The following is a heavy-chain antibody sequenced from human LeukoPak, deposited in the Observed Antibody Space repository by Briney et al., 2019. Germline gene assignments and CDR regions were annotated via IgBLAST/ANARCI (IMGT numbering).Heavy chain of an antibody. CDR2: IKQDGSEK. J-gene: IGHJ4*02. Sequence: GGSLRLSCAASGFTFSSYWMSWVRQAPGKGLEWVANIKQDGSEKYYVDSVKGRFTISRDNAKNSLYLQMNSLRAEDTAVYYCARDPNRDFWSGYSQPFDYWGQGTLVTVSS. D-gene: IGHD3-3*01. CDR3: ARDPNRDFWSGYSQPFDY. V-gene: IGHV3-7*01. CDR1: GFTFSSYW.